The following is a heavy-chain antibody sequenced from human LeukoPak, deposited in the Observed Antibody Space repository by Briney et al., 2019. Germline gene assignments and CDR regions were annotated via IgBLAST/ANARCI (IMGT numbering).Heavy chain of an antibody. J-gene: IGHJ4*02. D-gene: IGHD3-22*01. V-gene: IGHV4-39*01. CDR3: AIGVRGLYYYDSSGYWVY. CDR2: IYYSGST. Sequence: SETLSLTCTVSGGSISSSSYYWGWIRQPPGKGLEWIGSIYYSGSTYYNPSLKSRVTISVDTSKNQFSLKLSSVTAADTAVYYCAIGVRGLYYYDSSGYWVYWGQGTLVTVSS. CDR1: GGSISSSSYY.